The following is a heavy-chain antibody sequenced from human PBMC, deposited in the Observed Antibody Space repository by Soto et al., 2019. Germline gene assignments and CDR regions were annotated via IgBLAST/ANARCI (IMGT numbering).Heavy chain of an antibody. CDR2: ISAYNGNT. V-gene: IGHV1-18*01. D-gene: IGHD6-13*01. Sequence: ASVKVSCKASGYTFTSYGISWVRQAPGQGLEWMGWISAYNGNTNYAQKLQGRVTMTTDTSTSTAYMELRSLRSDDTAVYYCARGIRSAISSWYLGWFDPWGQGTLVTVSS. J-gene: IGHJ5*02. CDR3: ARGIRSAISSWYLGWFDP. CDR1: GYTFTSYG.